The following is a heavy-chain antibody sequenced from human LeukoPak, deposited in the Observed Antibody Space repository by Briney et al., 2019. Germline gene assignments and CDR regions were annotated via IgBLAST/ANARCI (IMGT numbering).Heavy chain of an antibody. CDR1: GFTFSSYG. CDR3: AKDQRYGSGSYGYYYGMDV. V-gene: IGHV3-30*18. CDR2: ISYDGSNK. Sequence: PGRSLRLSCAASGFTFSSYGMHWVRQAPGKGLEWVAVISYDGSNKYYADSVKGRFTISRDNSKNTLYLQMNSLRAEDTAVYCCAKDQRYGSGSYGYYYGMDVWGKGTTVTVSS. J-gene: IGHJ6*04. D-gene: IGHD3-10*01.